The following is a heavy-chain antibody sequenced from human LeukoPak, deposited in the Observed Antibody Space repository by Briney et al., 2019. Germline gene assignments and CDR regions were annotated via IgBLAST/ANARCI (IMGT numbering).Heavy chain of an antibody. J-gene: IGHJ4*02. CDR1: GFTFSSYA. CDR3: ARSGSGSFDY. D-gene: IGHD3-10*01. CDR2: ISYDGSNK. V-gene: IGHV3-30*04. Sequence: PGGSLRLSCAASGFTFSSYAMHWVRQAPGKGLEWVAVISYDGSNKYYADSVKGRLTISRDNSKNTLYLQMNSLRAEDTAVYYCARSGSGSFDYWGQGTLVTVSS.